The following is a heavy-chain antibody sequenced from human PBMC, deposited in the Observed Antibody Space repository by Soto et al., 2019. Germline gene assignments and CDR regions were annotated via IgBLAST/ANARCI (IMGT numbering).Heavy chain of an antibody. J-gene: IGHJ6*02. Sequence: ESGPTLVNPTQTLTLTCTFSRFSLSTSGMCVSWIRQPPGKALEWLALIDWDDDKYYSTSLKTRLTISKDTSKNQVVLTMTNMDPVDTATYYCARILTGFVHTWSGYSRYGTVVLRDATTVSV. D-gene: IGHD3-3*01. CDR3: ARILTGFVHTWSGYSRYGTVV. V-gene: IGHV2-70*01. CDR1: RFSLSTSGMC. CDR2: IDWDDDK.